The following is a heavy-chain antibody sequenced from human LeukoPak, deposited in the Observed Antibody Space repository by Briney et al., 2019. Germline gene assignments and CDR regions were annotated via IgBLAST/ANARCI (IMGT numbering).Heavy chain of an antibody. CDR1: GYTFTSYC. Sequence: CASVKVSCKASGYTFTSYCISWVRPPAGHGLEWMGWISAYNGNTNYAQKLQGRVTMTTDTSTSTAYLELRSLRSDDTAVYYCARDKVGGTTGGRPYYFDFWAQGTLVTVSS. V-gene: IGHV1-18*01. J-gene: IGHJ4*02. CDR2: ISAYNGNT. CDR3: ARDKVGGTTGGRPYYFDF. D-gene: IGHD1-26*01.